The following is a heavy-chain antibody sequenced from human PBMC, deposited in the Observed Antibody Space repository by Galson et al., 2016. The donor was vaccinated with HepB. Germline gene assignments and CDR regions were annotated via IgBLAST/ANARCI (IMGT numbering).Heavy chain of an antibody. CDR1: GSSFSTYP. CDR3: AKVLSVTRDYWYGMDV. J-gene: IGHJ6*04. CDR2: ISGSGDRT. D-gene: IGHD4-17*01. Sequence: SLRLSCAASGSSFSTYPMIWVRQAPGKGLEGVSSISGSGDRTYYADSVKGRFTISRDNAKNMLYLQMDNLGVEDTAVFYCAKVLSVTRDYWYGMDVWGRGTTVTV. V-gene: IGHV3-23*01.